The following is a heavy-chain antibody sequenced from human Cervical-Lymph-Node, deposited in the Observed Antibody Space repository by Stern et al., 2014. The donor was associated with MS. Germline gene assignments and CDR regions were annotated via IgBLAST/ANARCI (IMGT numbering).Heavy chain of an antibody. CDR2: IYTGGST. CDR3: AREGDFDILTGYYKNWFDP. V-gene: IGHV4-61*02. D-gene: IGHD3-9*01. Sequence: QVQLQESGPGLLKPSQTLSLTCTVSGGSISSGTFYWSWIRQPAGKGLEWIGRIYTGGSTDYNPSLKSRDTISQDTSKNQLSLRLSSVTAADTAVYYCAREGDFDILTGYYKNWFDPWGQGTLVTVSS. J-gene: IGHJ5*02. CDR1: GGSISSGTFY.